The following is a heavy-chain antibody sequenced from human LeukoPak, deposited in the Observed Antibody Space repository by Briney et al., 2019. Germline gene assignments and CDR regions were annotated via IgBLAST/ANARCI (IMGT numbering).Heavy chain of an antibody. D-gene: IGHD2-2*01. V-gene: IGHV4-59*01. CDR1: GGSISSYY. J-gene: IGHJ5*02. CDR3: ARGYLYCSSTSCPRRWFDP. Sequence: KPSETLSLTCTVSGGSISSYYWSWIRQPPGKGLEWIGYIYYSGSTNYNPSLKSRVTISVDTSKNQFSLKLSSVTAADTAVYYCARGYLYCSSTSCPRRWFDPWGQGTLVTVSS. CDR2: IYYSGST.